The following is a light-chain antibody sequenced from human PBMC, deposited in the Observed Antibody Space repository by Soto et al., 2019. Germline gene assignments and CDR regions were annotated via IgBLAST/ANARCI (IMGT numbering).Light chain of an antibody. J-gene: IGLJ2*01. CDR1: SSDIGGYNS. V-gene: IGLV2-8*01. Sequence: QSALTQPPSASGSPGQSVTISCTGTSSDIGGYNSVSWYQQHPGKAPKLMIYDVNKRPSGVPDRFSGSKSGNTASLTVSGLQGEDEADYFCSSSACSNNFVVFGGGTKLTVL. CDR3: SSSACSNNFVV. CDR2: DVN.